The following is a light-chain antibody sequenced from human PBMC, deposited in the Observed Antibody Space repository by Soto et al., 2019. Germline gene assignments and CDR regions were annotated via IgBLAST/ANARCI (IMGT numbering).Light chain of an antibody. Sequence: DIQITQSPSSVSPSVGDIVTITCRASQGVSTWLAWYQQKRGKAPNLLIYTASSLQSGVPSRFRGSGSGTDFTLTINGLKPEDFATYYCQQAASFTITFGQGTRLEIK. CDR3: QQAASFTIT. CDR2: TAS. CDR1: QGVSTW. V-gene: IGKV1-12*01. J-gene: IGKJ5*01.